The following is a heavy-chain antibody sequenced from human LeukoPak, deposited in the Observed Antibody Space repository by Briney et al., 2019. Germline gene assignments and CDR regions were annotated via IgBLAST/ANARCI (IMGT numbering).Heavy chain of an antibody. V-gene: IGHV3-9*01. CDR2: ITWNSGSI. J-gene: IGHJ4*02. Sequence: GGSLRLSCTASGFTFDDYAMHWVRQAPGKGLEWVSGITWNSGSIDYADSVKGRFTISRDNAKNSLYRQMNSLRVEDTAIYYCAKDMRYCNGGTCYPDYWGQGTLVTVSS. D-gene: IGHD2-15*01. CDR1: GFTFDDYA. CDR3: AKDMRYCNGGTCYPDY.